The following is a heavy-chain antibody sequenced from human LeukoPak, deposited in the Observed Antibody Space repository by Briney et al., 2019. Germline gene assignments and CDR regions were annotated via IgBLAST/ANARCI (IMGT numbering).Heavy chain of an antibody. J-gene: IGHJ5*02. V-gene: IGHV1-18*01. CDR2: ISAYNGNT. Sequence: ASVKVSCKASGYTFTTYDISWVRQAPGQGVEWMGWISAYNGNTNYAQKLQGRVTMTTDTSTSTAYMELRSLRSDDTAVYYCAREVAAAGSNWFDPWGQGTLVTVSS. CDR1: GYTFTTYD. CDR3: AREVAAAGSNWFDP. D-gene: IGHD6-13*01.